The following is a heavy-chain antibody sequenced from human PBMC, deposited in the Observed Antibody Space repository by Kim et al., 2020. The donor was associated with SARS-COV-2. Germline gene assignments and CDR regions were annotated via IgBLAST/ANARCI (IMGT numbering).Heavy chain of an antibody. CDR3: ARDAREGVLRWQSWITRRYYYYYGMDV. CDR1: GFTFSSYG. V-gene: IGHV3-33*01. Sequence: GGSLRLSCAASGFTFSSYGMHWVRQAPGKGLEWVAVIWYDGSNKYYADSVKGRFTISRDNSKNTLYLQMNSLRAEDTAVYYCARDAREGVLRWQSWITRRYYYYYGMDVWGQGTTVTVSS. CDR2: IWYDGSNK. J-gene: IGHJ6*02. D-gene: IGHD4-17*01.